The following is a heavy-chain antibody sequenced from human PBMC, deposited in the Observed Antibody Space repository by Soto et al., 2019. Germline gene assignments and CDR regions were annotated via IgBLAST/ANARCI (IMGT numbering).Heavy chain of an antibody. CDR3: ASQKLDVPAYFDY. D-gene: IGHD1-1*01. V-gene: IGHV4-59*12. J-gene: IGHJ4*02. CDR2: TYHSGNP. CDR1: GGSISSYY. Sequence: PSETLSLTCTVSGGSISSYYWSWIRQSPGKALEWIGHTYHSGNPYYNPSLKSRVTISVDRSKNQFSLKLSSVTAADTAVYYCASQKLDVPAYFDYWGQGTLVTVSS.